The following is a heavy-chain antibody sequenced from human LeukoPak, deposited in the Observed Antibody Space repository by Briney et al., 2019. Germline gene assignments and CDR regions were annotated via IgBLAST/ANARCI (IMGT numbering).Heavy chain of an antibody. CDR3: VRCTFVLHKRCSAFDI. V-gene: IGHV3-30*04. CDR1: GFTFSSYA. J-gene: IGHJ3*02. Sequence: GRSLRLSCAASGFTFSSYAMHWVRQAPGKGLEWVAVISYDGSNKYYADSVKGRFTITRDNAKNSLFLQMNSLRAEDTAVYYCVRCTFVLHKRCSAFDIWGQGTMVTVSA. CDR2: ISYDGSNK. D-gene: IGHD1-1*01.